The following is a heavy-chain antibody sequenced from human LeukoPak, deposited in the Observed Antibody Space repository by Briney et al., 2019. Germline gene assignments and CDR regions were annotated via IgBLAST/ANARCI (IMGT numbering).Heavy chain of an antibody. J-gene: IGHJ3*02. D-gene: IGHD2-2*01. CDR2: IYYSGST. CDR1: GGSISSGGYY. V-gene: IGHV4-31*09. Sequence: SETLSLTCTVSGGSISSGGYYWSWIRQHPGKGLEWIGYIYYSGSTYYNPSLKSRVTISVDTSKNQFSLKLSSVTAADTAVYYCSRTVPAARVDAFDIWGQGTMVTVSS. CDR3: SRTVPAARVDAFDI.